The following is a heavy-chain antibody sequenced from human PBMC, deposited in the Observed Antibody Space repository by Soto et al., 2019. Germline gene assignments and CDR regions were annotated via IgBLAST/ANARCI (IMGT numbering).Heavy chain of an antibody. CDR1: GFSLSTTAEG. CDR2: IYWDDDE. Sequence: QITLKESGPTLVKPTQTLTLTCTFSGFSLSTTAEGGGWIRQPPGKALEWLALIYWDDDERYSPSLKSRLTITKDTSKSQVVLTMTNVDPVDTATYYCAHGSCSSADCYPNPYLDYWGQGILVTVSS. J-gene: IGHJ4*02. V-gene: IGHV2-5*02. CDR3: AHGSCSSADCYPNPYLDY. D-gene: IGHD2-2*01.